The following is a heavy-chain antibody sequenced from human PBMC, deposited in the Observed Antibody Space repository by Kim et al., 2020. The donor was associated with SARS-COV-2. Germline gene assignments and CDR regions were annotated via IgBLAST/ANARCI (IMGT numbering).Heavy chain of an antibody. CDR1: GGSISSSSYY. Sequence: SETLSLTCTVSGGSISSSSYYWGWIRQPPGKGLEWIGSIYYSGSTYYNPSLKSRVTISVDTSKNQFSLKLSSVTAADTAVYYCASTAGPNYYYYGMDVWGQGTTVTVSS. CDR2: IYYSGST. V-gene: IGHV4-39*01. CDR3: ASTAGPNYYYYGMDV. J-gene: IGHJ6*02. D-gene: IGHD3-10*01.